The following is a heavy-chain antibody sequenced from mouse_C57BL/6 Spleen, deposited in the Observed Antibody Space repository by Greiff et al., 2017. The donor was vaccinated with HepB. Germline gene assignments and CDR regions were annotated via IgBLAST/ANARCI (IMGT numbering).Heavy chain of an antibody. CDR2: IDPANGNT. CDR3: ARRYYGSSYAMDY. Sequence: EVQLQQSVAELVRPGASVKLSCTASGFNIKNTYMHWVKQRPEQGLEWIGRIDPANGNTKYAPKFQGKATITADTSSNTAYLQRSSLTAEDTAIYYCARRYYGSSYAMDYWGQGASVTVSS. J-gene: IGHJ4*01. CDR1: GFNIKNTY. V-gene: IGHV14-3*01. D-gene: IGHD1-1*01.